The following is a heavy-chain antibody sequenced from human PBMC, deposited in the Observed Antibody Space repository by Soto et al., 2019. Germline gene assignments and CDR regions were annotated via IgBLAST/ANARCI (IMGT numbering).Heavy chain of an antibody. V-gene: IGHV4-39*07. CDR3: AKDRGWYIYYYGMDV. Sequence: SETLSLTCTVSGGSISSSSYYWGWIRQPPGKGLEWIGSIYYSGSTYYNPSLKSRVTISVDTSKNQFSLKLSSVTAEDTALYYCAKDRGWYIYYYGMDVWGQGTTVTVSS. D-gene: IGHD6-19*01. CDR1: GGSISSSSYY. J-gene: IGHJ6*02. CDR2: IYYSGST.